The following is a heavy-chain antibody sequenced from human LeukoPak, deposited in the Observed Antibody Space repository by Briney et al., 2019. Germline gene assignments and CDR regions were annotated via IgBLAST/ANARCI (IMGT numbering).Heavy chain of an antibody. CDR1: GFTFSTYN. D-gene: IGHD4-17*01. V-gene: IGHV3-21*01. Sequence: PGGSLRLSCAASGFTFSTYNMNWVRQAPGKGLEWVSSISPGSDYIYYADSVKGRFTISRDNAKNSLFLQMNSLRAEDTAVYYCARGSYGDYDYWGQGTLVTVSS. J-gene: IGHJ4*02. CDR3: ARGSYGDYDY. CDR2: ISPGSDYI.